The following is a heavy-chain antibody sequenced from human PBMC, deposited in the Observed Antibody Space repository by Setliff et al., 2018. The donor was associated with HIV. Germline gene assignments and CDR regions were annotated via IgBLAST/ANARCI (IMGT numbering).Heavy chain of an antibody. Sequence: PGGSLRLSCAASGFIFSSYAMHWVRQAPGKGLEWVAVMSYDGNNKYYADSVKGRFTISRDNSKNTLFLQMNSLRPEDTAIYYCARDFKSGYVDYLGQGIPVTVSS. D-gene: IGHD2-15*01. V-gene: IGHV3-30*01. CDR2: MSYDGNNK. CDR1: GFIFSSYA. CDR3: ARDFKSGYVDY. J-gene: IGHJ4*02.